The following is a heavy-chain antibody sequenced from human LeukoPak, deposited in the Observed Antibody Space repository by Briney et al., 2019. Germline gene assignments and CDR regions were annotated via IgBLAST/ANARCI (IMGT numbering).Heavy chain of an antibody. CDR1: GFTFSTYS. V-gene: IGHV3-21*01. J-gene: IGHJ4*02. Sequence: GGSLRLSCAASGFTFSTYSMNWVRQAPGKGLEWVSSLSSGSTYIYYADSVKGRFTISRDNAKNSLYLQMNSLRAEDTAVYYCAKVLYSGSYFFDYWGQGTLVTVSS. CDR3: AKVLYSGSYFFDY. D-gene: IGHD1-26*01. CDR2: LSSGSTYI.